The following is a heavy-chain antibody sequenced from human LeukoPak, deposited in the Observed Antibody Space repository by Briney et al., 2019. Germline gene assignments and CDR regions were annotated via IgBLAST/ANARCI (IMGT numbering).Heavy chain of an antibody. D-gene: IGHD2-8*01. CDR1: GFTFDDYD. Sequence: GGSLRLSCAASGFTFDDYDISWVRQAPGKGLEWVCNINWNGNNIYYGDSVKGRFTISRDNAKNSVYLQMNGLRAEGTALYYCARGLMGGWPNFEYWGQGTLVTVSS. J-gene: IGHJ4*02. V-gene: IGHV3-20*04. CDR2: INWNGNNI. CDR3: ARGLMGGWPNFEY.